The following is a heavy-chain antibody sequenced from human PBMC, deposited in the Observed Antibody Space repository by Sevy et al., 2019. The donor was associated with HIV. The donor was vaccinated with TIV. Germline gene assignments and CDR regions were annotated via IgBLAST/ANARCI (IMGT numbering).Heavy chain of an antibody. Sequence: ASVKVSCKASGYTFTSYAMNWVRQAPGQGLEWMGWINTNTGNPTYAQGFTGRFVFSLDTSVSTAYLQISSLKAEDTAVYYCARVSHYHDSSGYYWGLDYWGQGTLVTVSS. CDR2: INTNTGNP. J-gene: IGHJ4*02. V-gene: IGHV7-4-1*02. CDR3: ARVSHYHDSSGYYWGLDY. CDR1: GYTFTSYA. D-gene: IGHD3-22*01.